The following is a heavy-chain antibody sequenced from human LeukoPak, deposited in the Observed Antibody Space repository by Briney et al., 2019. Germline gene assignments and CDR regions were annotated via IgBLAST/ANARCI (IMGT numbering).Heavy chain of an antibody. Sequence: WASVNVSCKASGGTFSSYAISWVRQAPGQGLEWMGGIIPIFGTANYAQKFQGRVTITADESTSTAYMELSSLRSEDTAVYYCARVITIFGVVIKVTDYYYGMDVWGQGTTVTVSS. J-gene: IGHJ6*02. CDR1: GGTFSSYA. CDR2: IIPIFGTA. CDR3: ARVITIFGVVIKVTDYYYGMDV. V-gene: IGHV1-69*13. D-gene: IGHD3-3*01.